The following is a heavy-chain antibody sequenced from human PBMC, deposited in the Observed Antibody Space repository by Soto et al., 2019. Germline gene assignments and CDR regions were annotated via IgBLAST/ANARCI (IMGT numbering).Heavy chain of an antibody. V-gene: IGHV4-31*03. CDR2: IYYSGST. J-gene: IGHJ5*02. CDR3: ARVGGINWFDP. CDR1: GGSISSGGYY. D-gene: IGHD3-16*01. Sequence: PSETLSLTCTVSGGSISSGGYYWSWIRQHPVKGLERIGYIYYSGSTYYNPSLKSRVTISVDTSKNQFSLKLSSVTAADTAVYYCARVGGINWFDPWGQGTLVTVSS.